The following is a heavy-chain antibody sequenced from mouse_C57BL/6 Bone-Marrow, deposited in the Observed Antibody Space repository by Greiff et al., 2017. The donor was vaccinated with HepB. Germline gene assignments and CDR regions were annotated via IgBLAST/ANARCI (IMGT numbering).Heavy chain of an antibody. CDR3: ARLTTVVAGDWYFDV. J-gene: IGHJ1*03. D-gene: IGHD1-1*01. Sequence: EVKVVESGGGLVQPGGSLKLSCAASGFTFSDYGMAWVRQAPRKGPEWVAFISNLAYSIYYADTVTGRFTISRENAKNTLYLEMSSLRSEDTAMYYCARLTTVVAGDWYFDVWGTGTTVTVSS. CDR1: GFTFSDYG. V-gene: IGHV5-15*01. CDR2: ISNLAYSI.